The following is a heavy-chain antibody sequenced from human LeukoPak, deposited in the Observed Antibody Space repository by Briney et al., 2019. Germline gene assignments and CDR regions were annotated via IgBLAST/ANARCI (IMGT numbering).Heavy chain of an antibody. V-gene: IGHV3-23*01. CDR1: GFTFSSNA. CDR3: AKRTSVASTTEFYYSMDV. CDR2: ISGSGDRT. D-gene: IGHD6-19*01. J-gene: IGHJ6*02. Sequence: GGSLRLSCVASGFTFSSNAMSWVRQAPGKGLEWVSSISGSGDRTYYADSVKGRFTISRDNSKNTMYLQVSSLRAEDTAVYYCAKRTSVASTTEFYYSMDVWAHWPKVTVSS.